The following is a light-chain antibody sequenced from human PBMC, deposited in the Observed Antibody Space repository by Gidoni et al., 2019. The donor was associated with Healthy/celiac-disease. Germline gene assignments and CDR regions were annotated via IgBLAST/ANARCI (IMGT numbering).Light chain of an antibody. Sequence: ELVMKHPPPTLSVSPGERATPPCRASQSVSRNLAWYQQKPGQAPRLLIYGASTRDTGIPARFSGSGSGTEFTLTISSLQSEDFAVYYCQQYNNWPRTFGQGTKVEIK. CDR2: GAS. V-gene: IGKV3-15*01. J-gene: IGKJ1*01. CDR1: QSVSRN. CDR3: QQYNNWPRT.